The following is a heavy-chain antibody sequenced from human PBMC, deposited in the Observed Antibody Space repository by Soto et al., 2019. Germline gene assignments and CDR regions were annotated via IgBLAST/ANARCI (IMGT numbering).Heavy chain of an antibody. V-gene: IGHV4-30-4*01. CDR1: GGSISSGYDY. CDR2: IYYSGST. Sequence: PSETQSLTWPVSGGSISSGYDYWTWIRQPPGKGLEWIGSIYYSGSTYYNPSLKSRVTISVDTSNNQFSLKLSSVTAADTAVYYCARASYDSSTYYLDYWGQGTLVTVSS. D-gene: IGHD3-22*01. J-gene: IGHJ4*02. CDR3: ARASYDSSTYYLDY.